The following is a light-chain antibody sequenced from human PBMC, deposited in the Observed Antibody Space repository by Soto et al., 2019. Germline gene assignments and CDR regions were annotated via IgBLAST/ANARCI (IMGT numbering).Light chain of an antibody. CDR1: HSIGDY. J-gene: IGKJ4*01. Sequence: IVLTQSPGTLSLSPGERATLSCRASHSIGDYLAWYQHRPAQAPRLLIYDASKRATGIPARFNGSGSGTDFTLTITSLEPEDFAAYYCQQRSSWLTFGGGTKVDIK. CDR2: DAS. CDR3: QQRSSWLT. V-gene: IGKV3-11*01.